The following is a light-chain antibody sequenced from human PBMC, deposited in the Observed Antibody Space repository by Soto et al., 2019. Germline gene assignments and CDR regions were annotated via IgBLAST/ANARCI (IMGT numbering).Light chain of an antibody. CDR2: AAS. CDR1: QGISSY. J-gene: IGKJ3*01. V-gene: IGKV1-9*01. CDR3: QQLNSYSFT. Sequence: IQLTQSPSSLSASVGDRVTITCRASQGISSYLAWYQQKPGKAPKLLIYAASTLQSGVPSRFSGSGSGKDFTLPISSLQPEYFATYYCQQLNSYSFTFRPGTKVDIK.